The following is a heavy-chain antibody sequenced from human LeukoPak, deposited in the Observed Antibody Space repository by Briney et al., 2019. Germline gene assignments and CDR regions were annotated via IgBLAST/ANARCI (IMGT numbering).Heavy chain of an antibody. J-gene: IGHJ4*02. CDR2: ISGSGGIT. Sequence: GGSLRLSCAASGFTFSSYAMSWVRQAPGKGLEWVSAISGSGGITYYADFVKGRFTISRDNSKNTLYLQMNSLRAEDTAVYYCAKVSRYDSSGYYYVTGYFDYWGQGTLVTVSS. CDR3: AKVSRYDSSGYYYVTGYFDY. D-gene: IGHD3-22*01. V-gene: IGHV3-23*01. CDR1: GFTFSSYA.